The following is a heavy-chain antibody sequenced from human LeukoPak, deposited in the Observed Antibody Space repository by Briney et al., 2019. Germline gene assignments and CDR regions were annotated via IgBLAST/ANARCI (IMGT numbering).Heavy chain of an antibody. Sequence: GGSLRLSWAASGFTFSSYSMNWVRQAPGKGLEWVSSISSSSSYIYYADSVKGRFTISRDNAKNSLYLQMNSLRAEDTAVYYCARDIWFGIDAFDIWGQGTMVTVSS. CDR2: ISSSSSYI. V-gene: IGHV3-21*01. CDR3: ARDIWFGIDAFDI. J-gene: IGHJ3*02. D-gene: IGHD3-10*01. CDR1: GFTFSSYS.